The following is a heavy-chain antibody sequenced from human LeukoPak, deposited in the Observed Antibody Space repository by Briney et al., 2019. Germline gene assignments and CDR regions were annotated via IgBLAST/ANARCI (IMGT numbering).Heavy chain of an antibody. CDR2: ISAYNGNT. V-gene: IGHV1-18*01. D-gene: IGHD4-11*01. J-gene: IGHJ6*03. Sequence: ASVKVSCKASGYTFTSYGISWVRQAPGQGLEWMGWISAYNGNTNYAQKLQGRVTMTTGTSTSTAYMELRSLRSDDTAVYYCARVPTTATVTTYYYYYMDVWGKGTTVTVSS. CDR1: GYTFTSYG. CDR3: ARVPTTATVTTYYYYYMDV.